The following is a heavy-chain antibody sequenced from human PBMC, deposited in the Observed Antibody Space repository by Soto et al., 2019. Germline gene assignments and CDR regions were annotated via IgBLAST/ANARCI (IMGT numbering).Heavy chain of an antibody. CDR2: ITVGSSHI. J-gene: IGHJ4*02. V-gene: IGHV3-21*01. Sequence: LRLSCTGSGFPFSAYNINWVRQAPGKGLEWVSSITVGSSHIYQPNSMKGRFTISRDDAKNSVYLQIDSLRDEDTALYYCSRSPEVGVRGAYWGQGTLVTVSS. CDR3: SRSPEVGVRGAY. D-gene: IGHD3-16*01. CDR1: GFPFSAYN.